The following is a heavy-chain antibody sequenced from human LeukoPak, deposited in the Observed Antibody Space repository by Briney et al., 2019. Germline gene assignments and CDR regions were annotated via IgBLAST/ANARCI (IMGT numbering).Heavy chain of an antibody. J-gene: IGHJ4*02. Sequence: PGGSLRLSCAASGFTFSSYWMSWVRQAPGKGLEWVANIKQDGSEKYYVDSVKGRFTISRDNAKNSLYLQMNSLRAEATAVYYCARDFFAAAGPIYFDYWGQGTLVTVSS. CDR1: GFTFSSYW. CDR2: IKQDGSEK. CDR3: ARDFFAAAGPIYFDY. V-gene: IGHV3-7*01. D-gene: IGHD6-13*01.